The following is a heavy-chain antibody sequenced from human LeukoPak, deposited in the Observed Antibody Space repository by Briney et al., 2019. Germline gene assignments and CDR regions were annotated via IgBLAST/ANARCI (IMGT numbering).Heavy chain of an antibody. CDR1: GFTFTNYW. Sequence: GGSLRLSCAASGFTFTNYWMSWVRQAPGKGLEWVSVISNSGGSTWYADSVKGRFTISRDNSKNTLYLQMNSLRAEDTAVYYCARDQGRDGYNSDYWGQGTLVTVSS. J-gene: IGHJ4*02. V-gene: IGHV3-23*01. CDR3: ARDQGRDGYNSDY. D-gene: IGHD5-24*01. CDR2: ISNSGGST.